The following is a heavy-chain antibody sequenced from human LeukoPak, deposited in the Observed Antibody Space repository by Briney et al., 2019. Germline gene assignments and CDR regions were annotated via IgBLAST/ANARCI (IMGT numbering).Heavy chain of an antibody. V-gene: IGHV1-69*13. CDR1: GYTFTSYG. D-gene: IGHD3-22*01. J-gene: IGHJ4*02. CDR3: ARGSPMTSSGYYNH. Sequence: SVKVSCKTSGYTFTSYGITWVRQAPGQGLEWMGGIIPIFGTANYAQKFQGRVTITADESTSTAYMELSSLRSEDTAVYYCARGSPMTSSGYYNHWGQGTLVTVSS. CDR2: IIPIFGTA.